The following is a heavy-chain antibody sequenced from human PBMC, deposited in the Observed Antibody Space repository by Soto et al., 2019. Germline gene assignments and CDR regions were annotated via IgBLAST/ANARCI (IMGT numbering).Heavy chain of an antibody. CDR1: GGSISSGDYY. CDR2: IYYSGST. CDR3: ARGLNFFFSGGSCYPNWFDP. D-gene: IGHD2-15*01. Sequence: SETLSLTCTVSGGSISSGDYYWSWIRQPPGKGLEWIGYIYYSGSTYYNPSLKSRVTISVDTSKNQFSLKLSSVTAADTAVYYCARGLNFFFSGGSCYPNWFDPWGQGTLVTVSS. V-gene: IGHV4-30-4*01. J-gene: IGHJ5*02.